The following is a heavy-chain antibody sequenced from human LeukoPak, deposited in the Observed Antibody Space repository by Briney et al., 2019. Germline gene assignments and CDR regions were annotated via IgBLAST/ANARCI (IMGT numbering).Heavy chain of an antibody. CDR3: AKQLGYCSDGSCYFPY. CDR2: INGRGDST. Sequence: GGSLRLSCAASGFSFSTYTMNWVRQAPGKGLEWVSAINGRGDSTFYADSVKGQFTISRDNSKSTLCLQMNSLRAEDTAVYYCAKQLGYCSDGSCYFPYWGQGTLVTVSS. CDR1: GFSFSTYT. V-gene: IGHV3-23*01. J-gene: IGHJ4*02. D-gene: IGHD2-15*01.